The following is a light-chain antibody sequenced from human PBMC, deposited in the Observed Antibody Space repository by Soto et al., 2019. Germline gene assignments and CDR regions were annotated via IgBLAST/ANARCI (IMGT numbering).Light chain of an antibody. V-gene: IGKV2-28*01. J-gene: IGKJ1*01. Sequence: DIVMTQSPLSLPVTPGEPASISCRSSQSLLHSNGYNYLVWYMQKPGQSPQLQLHLGSNRASGVPSRLSGRGSGKDFTLKINRVTAEDFGVYYCMQAFQAPRTFGQWTKGEIK. CDR3: MQAFQAPRT. CDR2: LGS. CDR1: QSLLHSNGYNY.